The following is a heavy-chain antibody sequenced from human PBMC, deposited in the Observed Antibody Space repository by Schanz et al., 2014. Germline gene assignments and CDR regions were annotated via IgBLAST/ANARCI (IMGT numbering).Heavy chain of an antibody. J-gene: IGHJ5*02. D-gene: IGHD2-15*01. CDR2: INPSEGGT. Sequence: QVQLVQSGAEVKKTGASVKVSCKASGYTFTNFYIHWVRQAPGQGLEWVGIINPSEGGTSFPQKFKDRLTMTRDTSTSTFYMELSSLRSEDTAVYYCARGRGCTGGSCYSWFDLWGQGTLVTVAS. V-gene: IGHV1-46*01. CDR1: GYTFTNFY. CDR3: ARGRGCTGGSCYSWFDL.